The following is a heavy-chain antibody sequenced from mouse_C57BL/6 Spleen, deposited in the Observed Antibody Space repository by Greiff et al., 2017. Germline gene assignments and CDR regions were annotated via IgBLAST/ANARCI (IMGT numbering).Heavy chain of an antibody. V-gene: IGHV1-55*01. CDR3: ARRRVYSNYDDWYFDV. CDR1: GYTFTSYW. J-gene: IGHJ1*03. CDR2: IYPGSGST. D-gene: IGHD2-5*01. Sequence: VQLQQPGAELVKPGASVKMSCKASGYTFTSYWITWVKQRPGQGLEWIGDIYPGSGSTNYNEKFKSKATLTVDTSSSTAYMQLSSLTSEDSAVYYCARRRVYSNYDDWYFDVWGTGTTVTVSS.